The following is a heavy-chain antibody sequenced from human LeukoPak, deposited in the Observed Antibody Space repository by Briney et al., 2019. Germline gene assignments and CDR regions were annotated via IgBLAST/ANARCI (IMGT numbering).Heavy chain of an antibody. D-gene: IGHD3-22*01. CDR1: GFTFSSYA. CDR3: AREGDSSGYSYSRY. V-gene: IGHV3-23*01. CDR2: ISGSGGST. J-gene: IGHJ4*02. Sequence: PGGSLRLSCAASGFTFSSYAVSWVRQAPGKGLEWVSAISGSGGSTFYAGSVQGRFTISRDNSKNTVYLQMNSLRAEDTAVYYCAREGDSSGYSYSRYWGQGTLVTVSS.